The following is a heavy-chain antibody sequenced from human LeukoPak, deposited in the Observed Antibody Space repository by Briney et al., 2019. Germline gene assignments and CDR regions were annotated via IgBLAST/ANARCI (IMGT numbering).Heavy chain of an antibody. CDR1: GGSISSGGYX. CDR2: IYYSGRT. V-gene: IGHV4-31*03. J-gene: IGHJ2*01. Sequence: PSQTLSLTCTVSGGSISSGGYXWXXIRQXXXXXXEXIGYIYYSGRTYYNPSLKSRVTISVDTSKNQFSLKLSSVTAADTAVYYCARAKAHWYFDLWGRGTLVTVSS. CDR3: ARAKAHWYFDL.